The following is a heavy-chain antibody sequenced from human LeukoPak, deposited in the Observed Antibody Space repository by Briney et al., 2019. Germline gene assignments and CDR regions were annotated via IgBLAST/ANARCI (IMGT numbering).Heavy chain of an antibody. V-gene: IGHV4-59*01. Sequence: SETLSLTCTVSGGSISSYYWSWIRQPPGKGLEWIGYIHYSGSTNYNPSLKSRVTISVDTSKNQFSLKLSSVTAADTAVYYCARGGKKSVWGSYRLTYFDYWGQGTLVTVSS. D-gene: IGHD3-16*02. J-gene: IGHJ4*02. CDR3: ARGGKKSVWGSYRLTYFDY. CDR2: IHYSGST. CDR1: GGSISSYY.